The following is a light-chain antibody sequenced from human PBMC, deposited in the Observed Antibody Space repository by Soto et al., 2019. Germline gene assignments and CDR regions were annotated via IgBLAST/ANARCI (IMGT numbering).Light chain of an antibody. J-gene: IGKJ5*01. Sequence: DVVMTQSPLSLPVTLGQPASISCRSNQSLVHSDGIAYFSWFQQRPGRSPRRLIYKVYNRDSGVQARCSGSGSGTDFALKISRVEAEDVGVYYCMQGTHWPITFGQGTRLEIK. CDR3: MQGTHWPIT. CDR2: KVY. CDR1: QSLVHSDGIAY. V-gene: IGKV2-30*02.